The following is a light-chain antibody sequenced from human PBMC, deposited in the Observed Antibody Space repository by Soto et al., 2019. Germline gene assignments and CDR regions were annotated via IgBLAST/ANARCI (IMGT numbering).Light chain of an antibody. V-gene: IGKV3-15*01. J-gene: IGKJ4*01. CDR3: QHYDIWPLT. CDR1: QSVRSN. Sequence: IVLTQSPATLSVSPGERATLSCRASQSVRSNLAWHQQKPGQAPRLLIYAASTRATGVPARFSGSGSGTEFTLTISDLQSEDFEVYFCQHYDIWPLTFGGGTKVDIK. CDR2: AAS.